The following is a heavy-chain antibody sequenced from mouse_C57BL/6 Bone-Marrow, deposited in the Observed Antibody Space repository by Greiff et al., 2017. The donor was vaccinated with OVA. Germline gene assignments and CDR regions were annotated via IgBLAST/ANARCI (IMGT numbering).Heavy chain of an antibody. CDR3: ARGEGTAQATGAMDY. V-gene: IGHV1-55*01. J-gene: IGHJ4*01. D-gene: IGHD3-2*02. Sequence: VQLQQPGAELVKPGASVKMSCKASGYTFTSYWITWVKQRPGQGLEWIGDIYPGSGSTNYNEKFKSKATLTVDTSSSTAYMQLSSLTSEDSAVYYCARGEGTAQATGAMDYWGQGTSVTVSS. CDR1: GYTFTSYW. CDR2: IYPGSGST.